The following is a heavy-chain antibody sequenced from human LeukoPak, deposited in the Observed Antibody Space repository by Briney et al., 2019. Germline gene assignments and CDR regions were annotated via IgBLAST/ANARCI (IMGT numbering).Heavy chain of an antibody. V-gene: IGHV3-23*01. D-gene: IGHD3-3*01. Sequence: GGSLRLSCAASGFTFSSYGMTWVRQAPGKGLEWVSAISGSGDTTYYADSVKGRFTISRDNSKNTLYLQMNSLRAEDTAVYYCANPLANDFWNNFAYWGQGTRVTAPS. CDR1: GFTFSSYG. CDR2: ISGSGDTT. CDR3: ANPLANDFWNNFAY. J-gene: IGHJ4*02.